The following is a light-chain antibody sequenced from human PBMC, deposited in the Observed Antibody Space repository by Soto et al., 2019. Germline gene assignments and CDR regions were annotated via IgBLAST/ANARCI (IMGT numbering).Light chain of an antibody. CDR1: QSISSW. V-gene: IGKV1-5*01. J-gene: IGKJ2*01. CDR2: DAS. CDR3: QQYNSYSAYT. Sequence: DIQMTQSPSTQSASVGDRVTITCRASQSISSWLAWYQQKPGKAPKLLIYDASSLESGVPSRFSGSGSGTEFTLTISSLQPDDFATYYCQQYNSYSAYTFGQGTKLEIK.